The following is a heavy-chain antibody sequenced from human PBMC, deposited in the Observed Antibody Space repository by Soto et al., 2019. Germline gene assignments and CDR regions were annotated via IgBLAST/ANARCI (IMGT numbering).Heavy chain of an antibody. CDR3: XRIGDSGTWY. Sequence: QVQLQESGPGLVKPSETLSLTCTVSGGSVNIGGFYWSWIRQPPGKGLEWIGHMYYTVSTNYNPSLKRRVNISSRXTKNQFSLKVNSVTAADXXXXXXXRIGDSGTWY. J-gene: IGHJ2*01. CDR2: MYYTVST. CDR1: GGSVNIGGFY. D-gene: IGHD5-12*01. V-gene: IGHV4-61*08.